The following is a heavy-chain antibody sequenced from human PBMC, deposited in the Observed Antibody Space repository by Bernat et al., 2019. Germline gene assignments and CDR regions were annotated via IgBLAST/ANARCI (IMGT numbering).Heavy chain of an antibody. CDR1: GDSVSSNSAA. V-gene: IGHV6-1*01. D-gene: IGHD3-22*01. CDR3: ARMPHYYDSSERFRGSFDY. J-gene: IGHJ4*02. Sequence: HVQLQQSGPGLVKPSQTLSLTCAISGDSVSSNSAAWNWIRQSPSRGLEWLGRTYYRSKWYNDYAVSVKSRITINPDTSKNQFSLQLNSVIPEDKAVYYCARMPHYYDSSERFRGSFDYWGQGTLVTVSS. CDR2: TYYRSKWYN.